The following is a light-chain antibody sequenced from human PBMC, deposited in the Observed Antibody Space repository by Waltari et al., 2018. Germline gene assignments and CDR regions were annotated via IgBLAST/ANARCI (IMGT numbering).Light chain of an antibody. CDR3: QQYLRSPFT. Sequence: DIVMTQSPDSLAVSLGESATINRQSSQSVVSRFNNSNNLTWYQQKPGQPPQLLIYSASTRESGVPDRFSGSGSGTEFTLTISSLQAEDGAIYYCQQYLRSPFTFGPGTKVDIK. CDR2: SAS. V-gene: IGKV4-1*01. J-gene: IGKJ3*01. CDR1: QSVVSRFNNSNN.